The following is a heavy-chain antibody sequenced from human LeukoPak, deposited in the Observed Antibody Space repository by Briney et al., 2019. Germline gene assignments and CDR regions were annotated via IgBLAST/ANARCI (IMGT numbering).Heavy chain of an antibody. CDR3: ARLRGEAGTHLSYDY. CDR1: GVTVSSNY. V-gene: IGHV3-66*04. CDR2: IYSGGNT. Sequence: PGGSLRLSCAASGVTVSSNYMTWVRQAPGKGLEWVSVIYSGGNTYCAGSVKGRFTISRDNSKNTLHLQMNSLRVEDTAVYYCARLRGEAGTHLSYDYWGQGTLVTVSS. J-gene: IGHJ4*02. D-gene: IGHD1-1*01.